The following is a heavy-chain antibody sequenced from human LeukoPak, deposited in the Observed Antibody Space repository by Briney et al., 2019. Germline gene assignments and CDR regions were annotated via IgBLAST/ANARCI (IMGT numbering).Heavy chain of an antibody. D-gene: IGHD3-10*01. J-gene: IGHJ5*02. CDR3: ARTEHYGAGNP. Sequence: SETLSLTCTVSGGSLTSGSYYWSWIRKPAGKGLEWIGCVYTSGNTEYTPSLKSRVIISIDTTKNQFSLKLTSVTAADTAVYYCARTEHYGAGNPWGQGTLVTVSS. V-gene: IGHV4-61*02. CDR1: GGSLTSGSYY. CDR2: VYTSGNT.